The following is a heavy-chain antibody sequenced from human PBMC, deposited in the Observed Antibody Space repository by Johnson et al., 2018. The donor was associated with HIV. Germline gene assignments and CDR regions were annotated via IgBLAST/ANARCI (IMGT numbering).Heavy chain of an antibody. Sequence: QVQLVESGGGVVQPGRSLRLSCAASGFTFSSYAMHWVRQAPGKGLEWVAVISYDGSNKSYADSVKGRFTISRDNSKNTLYLQMDSLRAEDTAVYYCARGKGAAAAEAFDIWGQGTMVTVSS. CDR3: ARGKGAAAAEAFDI. J-gene: IGHJ3*02. V-gene: IGHV3-30*04. D-gene: IGHD6-13*01. CDR1: GFTFSSYA. CDR2: ISYDGSNK.